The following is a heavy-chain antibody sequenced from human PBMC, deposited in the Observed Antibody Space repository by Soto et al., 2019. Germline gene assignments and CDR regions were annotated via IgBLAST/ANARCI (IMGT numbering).Heavy chain of an antibody. D-gene: IGHD3-10*01. CDR3: ARAPAVEWFGRLDNWFDP. Sequence: RASVKVSCKASGYTFTGYYMHWVRQAPGQGLEWMGWINPNSGGTNYAQKFQGWVTMTRDTSISTAYMELSRLRSDDTAVYYCARAPAVEWFGRLDNWFDPWGQGTLVTVSS. J-gene: IGHJ5*02. V-gene: IGHV1-2*04. CDR1: GYTFTGYY. CDR2: INPNSGGT.